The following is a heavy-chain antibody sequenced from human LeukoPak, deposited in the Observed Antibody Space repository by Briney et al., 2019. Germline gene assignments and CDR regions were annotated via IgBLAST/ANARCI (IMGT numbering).Heavy chain of an antibody. D-gene: IGHD4-23*01. V-gene: IGHV3-30-3*01. Sequence: SGGSLRLSCAVSGFRFNNYAMHWVRQAPGKGLEWVAVISYDGSNKYYAASVKGRFTISRDNSKNTLYLQMNSLRADDTAVYYCARDLYYGGKSPSSSWGQGTLVTVSS. CDR1: GFRFNNYA. CDR3: ARDLYYGGKSPSSS. CDR2: ISYDGSNK. J-gene: IGHJ4*02.